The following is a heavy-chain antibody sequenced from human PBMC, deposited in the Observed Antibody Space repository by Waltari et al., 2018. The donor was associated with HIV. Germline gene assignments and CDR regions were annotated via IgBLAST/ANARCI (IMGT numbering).Heavy chain of an antibody. CDR2: ISWNSGRI. Sequence: EVQLVESVGGLVQPGRSLRLSCAASGFPFDAYAMPWVRQAPGKGLEWVSGISWNSGRIGYADSVKGRFTISRDNAKNSLYLQMNSLRFEDTALYYCAKAISRIGVTEYYFDYWGQGTLVTVSS. V-gene: IGHV3-9*01. D-gene: IGHD6-19*01. J-gene: IGHJ4*02. CDR1: GFPFDAYA. CDR3: AKAISRIGVTEYYFDY.